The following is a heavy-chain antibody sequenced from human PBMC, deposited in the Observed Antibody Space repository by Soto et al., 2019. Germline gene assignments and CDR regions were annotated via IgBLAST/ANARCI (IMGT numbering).Heavy chain of an antibody. J-gene: IGHJ5*02. CDR2: INPNSGGT. CDR1: GYTFTGYY. D-gene: IGHD2-2*01. V-gene: IGHV1-2*04. CDR3: ARGYCSSTSCYRGDWFDP. Sequence: QVQLVQSGAEVKKPGASVKVYCKASGYTFTGYYMHWVRQAPGQGLEWMGWINPNSGGTNYAQKFQGWVTMTRDTSISTAYMELSRLRSDDTAVYYCARGYCSSTSCYRGDWFDPWGQGTLVTVSS.